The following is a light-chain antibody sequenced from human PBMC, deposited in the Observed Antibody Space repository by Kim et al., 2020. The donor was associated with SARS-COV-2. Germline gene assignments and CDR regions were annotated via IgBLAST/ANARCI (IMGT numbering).Light chain of an antibody. V-gene: IGKV4-1*01. CDR3: QQYYSTPRT. CDR2: WAS. Sequence: DIVMTQSPDSLAVSLGERATINRKSSQSVLYSSNNKNYLAWYQQRPGQPPNLLIYWASTRESGVPDRFSGSGSGTDFTLTISSLQAEDVAVYYCQQYYSTPRTFGQGTKVDIK. J-gene: IGKJ1*01. CDR1: QSVLYSSNNKNY.